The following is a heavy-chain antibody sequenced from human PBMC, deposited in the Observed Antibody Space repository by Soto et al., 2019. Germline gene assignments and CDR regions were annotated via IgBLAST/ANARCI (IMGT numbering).Heavy chain of an antibody. CDR3: AKDPAYYYDSSGYYLDY. Sequence: GGSLRLSCAASGFTFSSYAMSWVRQAPGKGLEWVSAISGSGGSTYYADSVKGRFTISRDNSKNTLYLQMNSLRAEDTAVYYCAKDPAYYYDSSGYYLDYWGQGTLVTVS. CDR2: ISGSGGST. V-gene: IGHV3-23*01. CDR1: GFTFSSYA. J-gene: IGHJ4*02. D-gene: IGHD3-22*01.